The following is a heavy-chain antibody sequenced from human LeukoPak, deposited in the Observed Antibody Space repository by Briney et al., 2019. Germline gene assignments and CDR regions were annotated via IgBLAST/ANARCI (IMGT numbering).Heavy chain of an antibody. CDR3: ARVHGANSFLDY. D-gene: IGHD4-23*01. V-gene: IGHV4-61*02. CDR1: GYSISSGYY. CDR2: IYTSGST. Sequence: SETLSLTCAVSGYSISSGYYWGWIRQPAGKGLEWIGRIYTSGSTSYNPSLKSRVTISVDKSKNQFSLKLTSVTAADTAVYYCARVHGANSFLDYWGQGTLVTVSS. J-gene: IGHJ4*02.